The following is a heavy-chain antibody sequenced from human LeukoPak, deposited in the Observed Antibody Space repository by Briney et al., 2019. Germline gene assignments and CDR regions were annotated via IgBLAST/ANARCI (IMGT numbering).Heavy chain of an antibody. Sequence: GGSLRLSCAASGLTFSTYGMHWVRQAPGKGLEWVAVISYDGSNKYYADSVKGRFTISRDNSKNTLYLQMNSLRAEDTAVYYCAKDYPLGSGFPDYWGQGTLVTVSS. CDR1: GLTFSTYG. CDR2: ISYDGSNK. CDR3: AKDYPLGSGFPDY. J-gene: IGHJ4*02. V-gene: IGHV3-30*18. D-gene: IGHD3-16*01.